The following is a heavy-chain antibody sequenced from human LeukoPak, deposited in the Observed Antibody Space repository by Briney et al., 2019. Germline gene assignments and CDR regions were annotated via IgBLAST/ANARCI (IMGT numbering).Heavy chain of an antibody. Sequence: SETLSLTCAVYGGSFSGYYWSWIRQPPGKGLEWIGEINHSGSTNYNPSLKSRVTISVDTSKNQFSLKLSSVTAADTAVYYCRVGSSGYVGWYFDLWGRGTLVTVSS. V-gene: IGHV4-34*01. CDR3: RVGSSGYVGWYFDL. CDR2: INHSGST. J-gene: IGHJ2*01. CDR1: GGSFSGYY. D-gene: IGHD3-22*01.